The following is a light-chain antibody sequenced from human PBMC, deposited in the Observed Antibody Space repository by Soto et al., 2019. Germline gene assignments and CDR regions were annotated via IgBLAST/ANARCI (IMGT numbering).Light chain of an antibody. CDR3: QQYCSTPFT. CDR2: DAS. V-gene: IGKV3-20*01. Sequence: EIVLTQSPGTLSLSPGERATLSCRASQSVGNNYLVWYQQKPGQAPRFLMYDASTRATGIPDRFSGSGSGRDFTLTISSLEPEDFAVYYWQQYCSTPFTFGGGTKVEIK. J-gene: IGKJ4*01. CDR1: QSVGNNY.